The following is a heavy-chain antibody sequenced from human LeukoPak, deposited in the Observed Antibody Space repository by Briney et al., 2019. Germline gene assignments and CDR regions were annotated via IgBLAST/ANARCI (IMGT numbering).Heavy chain of an antibody. CDR2: ISGSGGGT. D-gene: IGHD1-26*01. V-gene: IGHV3-23*01. J-gene: IGHJ6*04. CDR3: AKTMGSGSYASVDA. Sequence: GGSLRLSCAASGFTFSSYAMSWVRQAPGKGLEWVSGISGSGGGTYYADSVKGRFTISRDNSKNTLYLQMNSLRAEDTAIYYCAKTMGSGSYASVDAWGKGTTVTVSS. CDR1: GFTFSSYA.